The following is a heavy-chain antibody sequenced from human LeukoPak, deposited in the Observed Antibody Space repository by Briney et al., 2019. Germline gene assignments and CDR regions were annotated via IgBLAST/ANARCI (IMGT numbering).Heavy chain of an antibody. V-gene: IGHV3-7*01. CDR1: GFIFSNYW. CDR3: VKVSIAVAGSDY. D-gene: IGHD6-13*01. Sequence: GGSLRLSCAASGFIFSNYWMTWVRQAPGKGLEWVANIKEDGSEKYYLDSVSGRFTISRDNAKNSLYLQMNCLRAEDTAVYYRVKVSIAVAGSDYWGQGTLVTVFS. CDR2: IKEDGSEK. J-gene: IGHJ4*02.